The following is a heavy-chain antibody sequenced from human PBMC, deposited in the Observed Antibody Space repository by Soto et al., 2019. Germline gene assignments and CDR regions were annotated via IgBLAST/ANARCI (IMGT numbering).Heavy chain of an antibody. V-gene: IGHV3-21*06. Sequence: EVQLVESGGGLVKPGGSLRLSCVVSGFTFSSYSMNWVRQAPGKGLEWVSSISSSSIYTYYADSVKGRFTISRDNAKNSVYLQMNSLRAEDTAVYYCARDFKESQYYYYCMDFWGKGTTVTVSS. CDR2: ISSSSIYT. CDR1: GFTFSSYS. J-gene: IGHJ6*03. D-gene: IGHD3-10*01. CDR3: ARDFKESQYYYYCMDF.